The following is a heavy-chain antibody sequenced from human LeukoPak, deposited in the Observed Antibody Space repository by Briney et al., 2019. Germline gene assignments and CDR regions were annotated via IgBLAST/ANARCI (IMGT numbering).Heavy chain of an antibody. CDR2: ISSSSSYI. J-gene: IGHJ4*02. D-gene: IGHD4-17*01. Sequence: GGSLRLSCAASGFTFSSYSMNWVRQAPGKGLEWVSSISSSSSYIYYADSVKGRFTISRDNAKNSLYLQMNSLRAEDTAVYYCAREIGYGEYVNYFDYWGQGTLVTVSS. CDR1: GFTFSSYS. V-gene: IGHV3-21*01. CDR3: AREIGYGEYVNYFDY.